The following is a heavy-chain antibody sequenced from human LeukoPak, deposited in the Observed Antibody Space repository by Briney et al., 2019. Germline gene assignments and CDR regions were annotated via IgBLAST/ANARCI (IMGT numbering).Heavy chain of an antibody. J-gene: IGHJ4*02. Sequence: TGGSLRLSCAASQIIFSDYGMHWVRQAPGKGLEWVAVIWYDGSKEYYADSVKGRFSISRDNTKGSLFLQLNSLRAEDTAVYYCARRPVNAYSFDSWGQGTLVTVSS. D-gene: IGHD3-16*01. CDR2: IWYDGSKE. CDR1: QIIFSDYG. CDR3: ARRPVNAYSFDS. V-gene: IGHV3-33*01.